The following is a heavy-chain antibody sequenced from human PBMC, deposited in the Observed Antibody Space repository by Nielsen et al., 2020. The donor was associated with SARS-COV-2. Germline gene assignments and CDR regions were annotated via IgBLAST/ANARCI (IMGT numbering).Heavy chain of an antibody. CDR3: AREVTMIVGMDI. J-gene: IGHJ6*02. Sequence: ASVKVSCKASGGTFSSYAISWVRQAPGQGLEWMGWISVYNGNTNHAQKFQGRVIMTTDTSTSTAHMELRSLRSDDTAVYYCAREVTMIVGMDIWGQGTTVTVSS. CDR1: GGTFSSYA. V-gene: IGHV1-18*01. D-gene: IGHD3-22*01. CDR2: ISVYNGNT.